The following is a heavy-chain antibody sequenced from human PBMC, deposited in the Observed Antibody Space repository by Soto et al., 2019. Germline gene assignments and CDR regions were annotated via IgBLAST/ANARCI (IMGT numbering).Heavy chain of an antibody. V-gene: IGHV1-69*02. CDR2: IIPSIDVA. CDR1: GGTFSTYT. CDR3: ARAETTTGGVPGPLEI. D-gene: IGHD2-8*02. Sequence: QVQLVQSGAEVKKPGSSVKVSCKASGGTFSTYTFTWVRQAPGQGLEWMGRIIPSIDVANYAQTFQGRVTITADKSASTVYMEMSSLRSDDTAVYYCARAETTTGGVPGPLEIWGQATMVTVSS. J-gene: IGHJ3*02.